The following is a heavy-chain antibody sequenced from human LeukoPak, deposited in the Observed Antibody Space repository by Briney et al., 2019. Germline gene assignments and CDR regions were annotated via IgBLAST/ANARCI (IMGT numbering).Heavy chain of an antibody. Sequence: SETLSLTCTVSGGSVSTTNYYWGWIRQPPGRDLDWIGSIYSSGNTYYNPSLESRVTISVDTSKNQLSLKLTSATAADTSVYYCARHSGLRSPFDPWGQGTLVTVSS. CDR2: IYSSGNT. CDR3: ARHSGLRSPFDP. CDR1: GGSVSTTNYY. D-gene: IGHD3-3*01. V-gene: IGHV4-39*01. J-gene: IGHJ5*02.